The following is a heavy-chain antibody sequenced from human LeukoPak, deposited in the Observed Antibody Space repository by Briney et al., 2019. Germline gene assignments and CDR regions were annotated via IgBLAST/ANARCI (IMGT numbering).Heavy chain of an antibody. CDR1: GYSISSGYY. Sequence: SETLSLTCTVSGYSISSGYYWVWIRPPLGKGLEWIGYIYYSGSTNYNPSLKSRVTISVDTSKNQFSLKLSSVTAADTAVYYCARDGNGYNSGVLDYWGQGTLVTVSS. CDR3: ARDGNGYNSGVLDY. J-gene: IGHJ4*02. V-gene: IGHV4-61*01. D-gene: IGHD5-24*01. CDR2: IYYSGST.